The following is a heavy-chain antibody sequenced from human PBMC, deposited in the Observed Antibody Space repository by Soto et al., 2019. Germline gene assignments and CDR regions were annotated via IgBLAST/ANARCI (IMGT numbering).Heavy chain of an antibody. CDR2: IYYSGST. J-gene: IGHJ5*02. CDR3: ARVRGIENYDILTGVGGYWFDP. D-gene: IGHD3-9*01. CDR1: GGSISSGGYY. Sequence: SETLSLTFTVSGGSISSGGYYWSWIRQHPGKGLEWIGYIYYSGSTNYNPSLKSRVTISVDTSKNQFSLKLSSVTAADTAVYYCARVRGIENYDILTGVGGYWFDPWGQGTLVTVSS. V-gene: IGHV4-61*08.